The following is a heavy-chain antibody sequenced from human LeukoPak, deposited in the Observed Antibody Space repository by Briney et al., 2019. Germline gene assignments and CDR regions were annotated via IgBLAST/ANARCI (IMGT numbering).Heavy chain of an antibody. D-gene: IGHD1-26*01. CDR1: GGSFSGYY. CDR2: INHSGST. J-gene: IGHJ4*02. Sequence: PSETLSLACAVYGGSFSGYYWSWIRQPPGKGLEWLGEINHSGSTNYNPSLKSRVTISVDTSKNQFSLKLSSVTAADTAVYYCARGGRKRIVPQPVDYWGQGTLVTVSS. V-gene: IGHV4-34*01. CDR3: ARGGRKRIVPQPVDY.